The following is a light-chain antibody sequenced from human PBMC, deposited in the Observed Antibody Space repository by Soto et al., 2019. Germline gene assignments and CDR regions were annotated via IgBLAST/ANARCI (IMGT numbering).Light chain of an antibody. CDR3: CSYARSSTFGYV. V-gene: IGLV2-23*03. CDR1: SSDVGSYNL. CDR2: EGS. Sequence: QSVLTQPASVSGSPGHSITISCTGTSSDVGSYNLVSWYQQHPGKAPKLMIYEGSKRPSGVSNRFSGSKSGNTASLTISGLQAEDEADYYCCSYARSSTFGYVFGTGRKVTVL. J-gene: IGLJ1*01.